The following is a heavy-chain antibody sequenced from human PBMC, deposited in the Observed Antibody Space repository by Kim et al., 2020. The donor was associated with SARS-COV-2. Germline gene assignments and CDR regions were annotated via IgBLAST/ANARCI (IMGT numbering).Heavy chain of an antibody. CDR1: GYTLTELS. Sequence: ASVKVSCKVSGYTLTELSMHWVRQAPGKGLERMGGFDPEDGETIYAQKFQGRVTMTEDTSTDTAYMELSSLRSEDTAVYYCATAVAVTGRSSDYYYYYGMDVWGEGTTVTVSS. CDR3: ATAVAVTGRSSDYYYYYGMDV. D-gene: IGHD6-19*01. J-gene: IGHJ6*04. CDR2: FDPEDGET. V-gene: IGHV1-24*01.